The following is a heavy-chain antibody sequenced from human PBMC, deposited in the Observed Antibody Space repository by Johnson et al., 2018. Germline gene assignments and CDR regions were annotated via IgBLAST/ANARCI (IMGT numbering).Heavy chain of an antibody. V-gene: IGHV4-34*01. CDR2: VNHSGST. CDR1: GGSFRDYY. CDR3: ARGVKTLFGVTHRYYYYDDMDV. J-gene: IGHJ6*03. Sequence: QVQLQQSGAGLLKPSEPLSLICAVYGGSFRDYYWSWIRQSPGKGLEWIGEVNHSGSTNHNPSLTRRVTISEDTSKNQFSLKLRSATAAATAVYYCARGVKTLFGVTHRYYYYDDMDVWGKGTTVTVSS. D-gene: IGHD3-3*01.